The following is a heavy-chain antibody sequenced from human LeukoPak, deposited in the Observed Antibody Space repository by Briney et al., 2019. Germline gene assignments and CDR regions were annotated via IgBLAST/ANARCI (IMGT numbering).Heavy chain of an antibody. J-gene: IGHJ4*02. D-gene: IGHD3/OR15-3a*01. CDR1: GFTFSSYG. V-gene: IGHV3-23*01. Sequence: PGGSLRLSCAASGFTFSSYGMSWVRQTPGKGLEWVSSISGSGGVTYYADSVKGRFTISRDNSKNTLYLQLNSLRAEDTAVYHCAKEWTNFDVWGQGTLVTVSS. CDR2: ISGSGGVT. CDR3: AKEWTNFDV.